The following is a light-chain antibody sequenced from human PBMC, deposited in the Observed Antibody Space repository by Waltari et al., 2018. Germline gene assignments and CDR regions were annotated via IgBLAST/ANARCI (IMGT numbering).Light chain of an antibody. CDR1: TSDIGGTS. Sequence: QSVLTQAPSASGTPGQRVTIPCPGSTSDIGGTSVNWYQQLPGTAPHLLIYVTNQRPSGVPDRFSGSKSGTSASLAISGLQSDDEADYYCETWDDRLGGPVFGGGTKLTVL. J-gene: IGLJ2*01. CDR2: VTN. CDR3: ETWDDRLGGPV. V-gene: IGLV1-44*01.